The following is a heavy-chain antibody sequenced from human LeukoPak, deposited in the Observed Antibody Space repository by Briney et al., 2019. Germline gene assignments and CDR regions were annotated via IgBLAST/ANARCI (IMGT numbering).Heavy chain of an antibody. CDR2: IYTSGST. J-gene: IGHJ4*02. CDR3: ARESRVRRYFDY. V-gene: IGHV4-61*02. D-gene: IGHD3-10*01. Sequence: SETLSLTCTVSGGSISSGSYYWSWIRQPAGKGLEWIGRIYTSGSTNYNPSPKSRVTISVDASKNQFSLKLSSVTAADTAVYYCARESRVRRYFDYWGQGTLVTVSS. CDR1: GGSISSGSYY.